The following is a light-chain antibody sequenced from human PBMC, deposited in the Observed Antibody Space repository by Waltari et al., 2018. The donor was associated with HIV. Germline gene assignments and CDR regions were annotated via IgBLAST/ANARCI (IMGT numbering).Light chain of an antibody. J-gene: IGLJ2*01. V-gene: IGLV1-44*01. CDR1: SSNIGSNA. Sequence: QSVLTQPPSASGTPGQGVTIPCSGSSSNIGSNAVNWYRQLPGPAPKVLIYSNNQRPSGVPDRFSGSKSGTSASLAISGLQSEDDADYYCAAWDDSLNGLLFGGGTKLTVL. CDR3: AAWDDSLNGLL. CDR2: SNN.